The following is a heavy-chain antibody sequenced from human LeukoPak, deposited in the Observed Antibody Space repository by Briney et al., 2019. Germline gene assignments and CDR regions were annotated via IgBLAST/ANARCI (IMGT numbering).Heavy chain of an antibody. Sequence: GGSLRLSCAASGFTFSSYGMHWVRQAPGKGLEWVAVIWYDGSNKYYADSVKGRFTISRDNSKNTLYLQMNSLRAEDTAVYYCARDREYYGMDVRGQGTTVTVSS. J-gene: IGHJ6*02. D-gene: IGHD1-26*01. CDR1: GFTFSSYG. CDR2: IWYDGSNK. V-gene: IGHV3-33*01. CDR3: ARDREYYGMDV.